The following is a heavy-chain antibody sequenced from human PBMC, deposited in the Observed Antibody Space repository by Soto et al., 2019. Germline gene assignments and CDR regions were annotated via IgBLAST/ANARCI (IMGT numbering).Heavy chain of an antibody. Sequence: SETLSLTFTVSGYSISSGSYWAWIRPPPGKGLEWIGSIYYSGSTDYNPSLKSRVTISVDTAKNQFSLKLSSVTAADTAVYYCTGPAAAGIFYFDYWGQGTLVTVSS. CDR2: IYYSGST. CDR3: TGPAAAGIFYFDY. CDR1: GYSISSGSY. J-gene: IGHJ4*02. V-gene: IGHV4-38-2*02. D-gene: IGHD6-13*01.